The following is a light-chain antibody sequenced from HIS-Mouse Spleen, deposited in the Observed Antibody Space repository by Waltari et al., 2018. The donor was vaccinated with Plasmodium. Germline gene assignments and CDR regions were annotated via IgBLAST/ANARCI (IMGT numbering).Light chain of an antibody. J-gene: IGKJ4*01. Sequence: EIVLTQSPGTLSLSPGARATLSCRASQSVSSSYLAWYQQKPGQAPRILIYGASSRATGIPDRISGSGSGTDFTITISRLEPEDFAVYYCQQYGSSPPLTFGGGTKVEIK. CDR1: QSVSSSY. CDR2: GAS. V-gene: IGKV3-20*01. CDR3: QQYGSSPPLT.